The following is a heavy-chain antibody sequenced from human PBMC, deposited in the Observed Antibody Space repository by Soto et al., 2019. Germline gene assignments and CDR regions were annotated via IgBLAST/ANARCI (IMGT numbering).Heavy chain of an antibody. J-gene: IGHJ5*02. CDR1: GGSFSDTY. V-gene: IGHV4-34*01. CDR2: INHNTNT. D-gene: IGHD3-3*01. CDR3: AIGVRFFRGSFDP. Sequence: QVHLQQWGAGLLKPSETLSLTCAVYGGSFSDTYWNWFRQPPGKGLEWIGEINHNTNTIYNPSLTSRVTISVDTSKNHFSLKLTSVTAADTAVYYCAIGVRFFRGSFDPWGQGTLVTVSS.